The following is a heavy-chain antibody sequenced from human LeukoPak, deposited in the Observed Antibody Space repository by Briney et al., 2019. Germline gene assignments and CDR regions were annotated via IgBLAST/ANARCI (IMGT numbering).Heavy chain of an antibody. D-gene: IGHD4-17*01. V-gene: IGHV4-4*07. CDR3: ARDHRSGMTTVSTGFDY. J-gene: IGHJ4*02. CDR1: GGSISSFY. Sequence: SETLSLTCTVPGGSISSFYWSWIRQSAGKGLEWIGRIHTSGSTNYNPSLQSRLPMSLDTSKNQFSLKLTSVTAADTAVYYCARDHRSGMTTVSTGFDYWGQGTLVTVSS. CDR2: IHTSGST.